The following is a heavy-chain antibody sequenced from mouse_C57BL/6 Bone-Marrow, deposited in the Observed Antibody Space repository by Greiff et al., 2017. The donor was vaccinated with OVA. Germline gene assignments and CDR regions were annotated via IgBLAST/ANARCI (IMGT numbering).Heavy chain of an antibody. D-gene: IGHD2-4*01. Sequence: DVKLVESGPGLVKPSQSLSLTCSVTGYSITSGYYWNWIRQFPGNKLEWMGYISYDGSNNYNPSLKNRISITRDTSKNQFFLKLNSVTTEDTATYYCARDDYEDFDYWGQGTTLTVSS. CDR2: ISYDGSN. J-gene: IGHJ2*01. V-gene: IGHV3-6*01. CDR1: GYSITSGYY. CDR3: ARDDYEDFDY.